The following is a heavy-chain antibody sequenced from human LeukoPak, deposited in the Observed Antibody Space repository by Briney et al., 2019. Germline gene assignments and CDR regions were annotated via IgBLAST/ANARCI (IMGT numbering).Heavy chain of an antibody. J-gene: IGHJ4*02. V-gene: IGHV4-39*01. CDR1: GGSISSSSYY. CDR2: INYSGTS. D-gene: IGHD3-10*01. CDR3: ARLTHDGSGSYPDN. Sequence: PSETLSLTCTVSGGSISSSSYYWGWIRQPPGKGLEWIGTINYSGTSYYNPSLKSRVTISIDTSKKQFSLKMNAVTAADTAVYYCARLTHDGSGSYPDNWGQGTLVTVSS.